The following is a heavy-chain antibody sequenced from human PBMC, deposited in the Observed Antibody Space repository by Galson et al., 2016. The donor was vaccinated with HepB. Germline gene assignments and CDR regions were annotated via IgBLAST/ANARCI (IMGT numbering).Heavy chain of an antibody. D-gene: IGHD6-13*01. J-gene: IGHJ6*02. Sequence: TLRLSCAASGFTFSGYSGNWVRQAPGKGLEWILYINPSSRYIYYTASVKGRFTISRDNARNSLYLQMNSLRAEDTAVYYCAREGTGSSSFIYYYYGMDVWGQGTTVTVSS. V-gene: IGHV3-21*01. CDR3: AREGTGSSSFIYYYYGMDV. CDR1: GFTFSGYS. CDR2: INPSSRYI.